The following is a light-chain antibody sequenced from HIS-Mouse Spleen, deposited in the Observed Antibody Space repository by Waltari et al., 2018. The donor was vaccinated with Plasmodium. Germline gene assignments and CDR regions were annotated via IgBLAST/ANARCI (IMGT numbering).Light chain of an antibody. CDR1: QSVSSN. Sequence: EIVMTQSPAPLSVSPGERATISCRASQSVSSNLAWYQQKPGQAPRLLTYVASTRATGIPARFSGSGSGTEFTLTISSLQSEDFAVYYCQQYNNWSFTFGPGTKVDIK. V-gene: IGKV3-15*01. J-gene: IGKJ3*01. CDR3: QQYNNWSFT. CDR2: VAS.